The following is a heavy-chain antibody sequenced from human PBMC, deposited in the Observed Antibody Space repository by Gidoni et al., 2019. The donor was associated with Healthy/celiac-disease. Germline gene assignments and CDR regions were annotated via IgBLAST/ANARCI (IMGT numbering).Heavy chain of an antibody. CDR1: GFTVSSNY. J-gene: IGHJ4*02. D-gene: IGHD3-10*01. CDR3: ARAGWFGELGY. Sequence: EVQLVESGGGLVQPGGSLRLSCAASGFTVSSNYMRWVRQAPGKGLEWVSVIYSGGSTYDADSVKGRFTISRDNSKNTLYLQMNSLRAEDTAVYYCARAGWFGELGYWGQGTLVTVSS. V-gene: IGHV3-66*02. CDR2: IYSGGST.